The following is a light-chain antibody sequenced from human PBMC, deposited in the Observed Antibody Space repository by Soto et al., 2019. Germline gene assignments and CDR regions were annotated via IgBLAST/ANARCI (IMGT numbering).Light chain of an antibody. CDR3: QQRSDWPLT. CDR1: RGVNSY. CDR2: DAS. Sequence: EIVLTQSPATLSLSPGERATLSCRASRGVNSYLAWYQQRPGQAPRLLIYDASNRAPGIPARFSGSGSGTDFTLTISSLEPGDFAVYYCQQRSDWPLTFGGGTKVEIK. V-gene: IGKV3-11*01. J-gene: IGKJ4*01.